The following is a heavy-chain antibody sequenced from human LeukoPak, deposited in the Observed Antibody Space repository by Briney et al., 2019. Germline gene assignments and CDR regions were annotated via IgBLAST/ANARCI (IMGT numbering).Heavy chain of an antibody. CDR3: ARDGVGGNYRWWYFDL. V-gene: IGHV4-30-2*01. Sequence: SQTLSLTCAVSGGSISSGGYSWRWIRQPPGKGLEWIGYIYHSGSTYYNPSLKSRVTISVDRSKNQFSLKLSSVTAADTAVYYCARDGVGGNYRWWYFDLWGRGTLVTVSS. D-gene: IGHD2-21*02. CDR2: IYHSGST. CDR1: GGSISSGGYS. J-gene: IGHJ2*01.